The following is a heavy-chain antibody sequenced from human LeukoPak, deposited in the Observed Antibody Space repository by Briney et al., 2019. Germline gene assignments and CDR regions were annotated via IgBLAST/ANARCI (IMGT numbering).Heavy chain of an antibody. D-gene: IGHD2-2*01. V-gene: IGHV3-23*01. Sequence: GGSLRLSCAASGFTFSNYAMNWVRQAPGKGLEWVSAITSAGNTYYADSVKGRFTISRDSSKNTLYLQMNSLRSEDTAVYYCAKGGGPYHLPTDYWGQGTLVTVSS. CDR3: AKGGGPYHLPTDY. CDR1: GFTFSNYA. J-gene: IGHJ4*02. CDR2: ITSAGNT.